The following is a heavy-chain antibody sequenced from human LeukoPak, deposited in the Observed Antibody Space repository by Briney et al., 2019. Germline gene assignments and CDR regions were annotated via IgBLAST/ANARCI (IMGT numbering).Heavy chain of an antibody. V-gene: IGHV5-10-1*01. CDR1: GYSFTSYW. J-gene: IGHJ4*02. Sequence: GESLRISCKGSGYSFTSYWISWVRQMPGKGLEWMGRIDPSDSYTNYSPSFQGHVTISADKSISTAYLQWSSLKASDTAMYYCATTTRSHPIAAAGTGTTFGYWGQGTLVTVSS. CDR3: ATTTRSHPIAAAGTGTTFGY. D-gene: IGHD6-13*01. CDR2: IDPSDSYT.